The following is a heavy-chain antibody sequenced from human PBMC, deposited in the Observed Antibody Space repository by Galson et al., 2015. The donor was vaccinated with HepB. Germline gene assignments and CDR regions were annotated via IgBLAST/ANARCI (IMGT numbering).Heavy chain of an antibody. J-gene: IGHJ4*02. Sequence: SVKVSCKASGYTFTSYGISWVRQAPGQGLEWMGWISAYNGNTNYAQKLQGRVTMTTDTSTSTAYMELRSLRSDDTAVYYCAITPANYYDSSGSPFDYWGQGTLVTVSS. V-gene: IGHV1-18*04. CDR1: GYTFTSYG. CDR2: ISAYNGNT. D-gene: IGHD3-22*01. CDR3: AITPANYYDSSGSPFDY.